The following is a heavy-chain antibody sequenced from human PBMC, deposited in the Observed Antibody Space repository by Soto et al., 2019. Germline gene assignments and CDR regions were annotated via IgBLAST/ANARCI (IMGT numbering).Heavy chain of an antibody. CDR3: ARLYCSGGSCYSPPVYFQH. D-gene: IGHD2-15*01. CDR2: IYYSGTT. Sequence: PSETLSLTCTVSGASVSSSSYYWGWIRQPPGKGLEWIGTIYYSGTTYYNPSLKSRVTISIDTSKNQFSLRLNSVTAADTAGYYCARLYCSGGSCYSPPVYFQHWGQGTLVTVSS. V-gene: IGHV4-39*01. J-gene: IGHJ1*01. CDR1: GASVSSSSYY.